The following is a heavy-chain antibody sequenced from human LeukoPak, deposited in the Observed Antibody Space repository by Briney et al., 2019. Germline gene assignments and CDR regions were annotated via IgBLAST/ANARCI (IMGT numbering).Heavy chain of an antibody. Sequence: SETLSLTCIVSGGSISSGSYYWSWIRQPAGKGLEWIGHIYSSGNTKYNPSLKSRVTISADTPKNQFSLKLSSVTAADTAVYYCASTYSSWYYYYMDVWGKGTTVTVSS. V-gene: IGHV4-61*09. CDR2: IYSSGNT. J-gene: IGHJ6*03. D-gene: IGHD2-21*01. CDR3: ASTYSSWYYYYMDV. CDR1: GGSISSGSYY.